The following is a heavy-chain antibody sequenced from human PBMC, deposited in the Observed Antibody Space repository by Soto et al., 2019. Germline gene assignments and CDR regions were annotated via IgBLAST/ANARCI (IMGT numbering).Heavy chain of an antibody. D-gene: IGHD3-9*01. Sequence: GGSLRLSCAVSGFTFTAFAIHWVRQAPGKGLEWVAVISYDGRDSHYADSVKGRLTISRDNSKNTVFLQINSLTTEDTAVYYCAKDRYFDSYHFDYWGQGTRVTVSS. J-gene: IGHJ4*02. V-gene: IGHV3-30*04. CDR3: AKDRYFDSYHFDY. CDR2: ISYDGRDS. CDR1: GFTFTAFA.